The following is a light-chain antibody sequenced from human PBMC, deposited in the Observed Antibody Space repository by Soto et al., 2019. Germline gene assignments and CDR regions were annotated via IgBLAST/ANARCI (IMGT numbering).Light chain of an antibody. CDR1: SSDVGDYDF. CDR2: EVS. J-gene: IGLJ2*01. CDR3: SSFTSTSTLVV. Sequence: QSVLTQPASVSGSPGQSITISCTGSSSDVGDYDFVSWYQQHPGNAPKLIIYEVSDRPSGVSNRFSGSKSGNTASLTISGLQAEDDAHHYCSSFTSTSTLVVFGGGTKVTVL. V-gene: IGLV2-14*01.